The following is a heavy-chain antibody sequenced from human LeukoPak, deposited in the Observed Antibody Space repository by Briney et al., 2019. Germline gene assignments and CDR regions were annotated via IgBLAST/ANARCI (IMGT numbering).Heavy chain of an antibody. Sequence: SETLSLTCTVSGDSISSSLYFWGWIRQTPGKGLEWIASITYAGNTDYTPSLKSRLTISVDASKNQFSLKLSSVTAADTAVYYCAARNLSTRAFDIWGQGTMVTVSS. V-gene: IGHV4-39*01. J-gene: IGHJ3*02. CDR2: ITYAGNT. CDR3: AARNLSTRAFDI. CDR1: GDSISSSLYF. D-gene: IGHD1-14*01.